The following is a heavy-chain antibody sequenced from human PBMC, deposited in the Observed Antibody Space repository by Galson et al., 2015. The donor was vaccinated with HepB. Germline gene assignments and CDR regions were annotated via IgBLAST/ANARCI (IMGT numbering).Heavy chain of an antibody. CDR3: AREMGGSSLNYYYYAMDV. Sequence: SVKVSCKASGYTLTQYGISWVRQAPGHGLEWMGWISGYNVNTNYAQNLQGRVTMTTDTSTTTVYMELRNLRSDDTAVYYCAREMGGSSLNYYYYAMDVWGQGTTVTVSS. V-gene: IGHV1-18*01. J-gene: IGHJ6*02. CDR2: ISGYNVNT. D-gene: IGHD1-26*01. CDR1: GYTLTQYG.